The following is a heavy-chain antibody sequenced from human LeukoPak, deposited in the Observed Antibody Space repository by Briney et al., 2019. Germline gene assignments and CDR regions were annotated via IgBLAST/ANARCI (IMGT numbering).Heavy chain of an antibody. J-gene: IGHJ4*02. CDR1: GFTFSSYG. CDR2: ISYDGSNK. Sequence: PGRSLRLSCAASGFTFSSYGMHWVRQAPGKGLEWVAVISYDGSNKYYADSVKGRFTISRDNSKNTLYLQMNSLRAEDTAVYYCAIIHQSDYWGQGTLVTVSS. CDR3: AIIHQSDY. V-gene: IGHV3-30*03.